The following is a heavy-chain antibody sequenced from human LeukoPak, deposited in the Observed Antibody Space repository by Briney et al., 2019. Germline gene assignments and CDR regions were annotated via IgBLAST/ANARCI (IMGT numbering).Heavy chain of an antibody. CDR2: IYSGGST. CDR3: ARGNYGDYFHSDY. V-gene: IGHV3-66*01. CDR1: GFTFSSYA. J-gene: IGHJ4*02. Sequence: GGSLRLSCAASGFTFSSYAMSWVRQAPGKGLEWVSVIYSGGSTYYADSVKGRFTISRDNSKNTLYLQMNSLRAEDTAVYYCARGNYGDYFHSDYWGQGTLVTVSS. D-gene: IGHD4-17*01.